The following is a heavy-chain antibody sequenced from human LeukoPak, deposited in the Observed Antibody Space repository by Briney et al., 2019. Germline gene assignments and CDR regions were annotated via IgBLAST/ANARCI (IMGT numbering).Heavy chain of an antibody. Sequence: ASVKVSCKASGYTFTGSYMHWVRQAPGQGLEWMGWINPNSGGTNYAQKFQGRVTMTRDTSISTAYMELSRLRSDDTAVYYCASDSGYDPYYFDYWGQGTLVTVSS. J-gene: IGHJ4*02. CDR3: ASDSGYDPYYFDY. V-gene: IGHV1-2*02. CDR2: INPNSGGT. CDR1: GYTFTGSY. D-gene: IGHD5-12*01.